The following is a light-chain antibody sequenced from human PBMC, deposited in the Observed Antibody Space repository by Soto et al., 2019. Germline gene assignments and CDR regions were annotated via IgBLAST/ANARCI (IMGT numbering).Light chain of an antibody. CDR2: NNN. Sequence: QSVLTQPPSASGTPGQRVTFSCSGSSSNIGDNTVNWYQQLPGTAPKLLISNNNQRPSGVPDRFSGSKSGTSASLAISGLQSDDEADYYCAAWDDSLHGPVFGGGTKLTVL. J-gene: IGLJ2*01. CDR3: AAWDDSLHGPV. V-gene: IGLV1-44*01. CDR1: SSNIGDNT.